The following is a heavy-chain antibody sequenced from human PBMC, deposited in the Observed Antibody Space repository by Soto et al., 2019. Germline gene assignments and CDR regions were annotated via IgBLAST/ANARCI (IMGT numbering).Heavy chain of an antibody. D-gene: IGHD2-15*01. CDR3: ASTIVVVVAAKNYYYGMDV. CDR2: IIPIFGTA. V-gene: IGHV1-69*01. Sequence: QVQLVQSGAEVKKPGSSVKVSCKASGGTFGSYAISWVRQAPGQGLEWMGGIIPIFGTANYAQKFQGRVTITADESTSTAYMELSSLRSEDTAVYYCASTIVVVVAAKNYYYGMDVWGQGTTVTVSS. J-gene: IGHJ6*02. CDR1: GGTFGSYA.